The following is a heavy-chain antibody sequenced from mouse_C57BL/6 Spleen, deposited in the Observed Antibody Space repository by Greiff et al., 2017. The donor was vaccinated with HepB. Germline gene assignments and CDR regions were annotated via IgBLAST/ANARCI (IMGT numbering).Heavy chain of an antibody. CDR2: IDPSDSET. D-gene: IGHD1-1*01. Sequence: QVHVKQPGAELVRPGSSVKLSCKASGYTFTSYWMHWVKQRPIQGLEWIGNIDPSDSETHYNQKFKDKATLTVDKSSSTAYMQLSSLTSEDSAVYYCARGGYYYGSSYDYAMDYWGQGTSVTVSS. CDR3: ARGGYYYGSSYDYAMDY. CDR1: GYTFTSYW. J-gene: IGHJ4*01. V-gene: IGHV1-52*01.